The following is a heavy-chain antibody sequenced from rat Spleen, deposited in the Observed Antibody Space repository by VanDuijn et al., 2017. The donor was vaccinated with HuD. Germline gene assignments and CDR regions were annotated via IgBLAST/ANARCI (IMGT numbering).Heavy chain of an antibody. D-gene: IGHD1-12*02. CDR3: TRVPYYYDGTYYYYFDY. J-gene: IGHJ2*01. CDR1: GFTFSSFP. Sequence: EVQLVESGGGLVQPGRSMKLSCAASGFTFSSFPMAWVRQAPTTGLEWVATISTSGGSTYYRDSVKGRFTISRDNAKSTLYLQMNSLRSEDTATYYCTRVPYYYDGTYYYYFDYWGQGVMVTVSS. V-gene: IGHV5-46*01. CDR2: ISTSGGST.